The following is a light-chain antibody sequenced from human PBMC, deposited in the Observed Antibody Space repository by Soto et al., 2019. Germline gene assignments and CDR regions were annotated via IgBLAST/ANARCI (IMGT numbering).Light chain of an antibody. CDR3: CSYAGSYV. CDR2: DVS. Sequence: QSVLTQPGSVSGSPGQSVTISCTGTSSDVGGYNYVSWYQQHPGKAPKLMIYDVSKRPSGVPDRFSGSKSGNTASLTISGPQADDEADYYCCSYAGSYVFGTGTTVTVL. J-gene: IGLJ1*01. CDR1: SSDVGGYNY. V-gene: IGLV2-11*01.